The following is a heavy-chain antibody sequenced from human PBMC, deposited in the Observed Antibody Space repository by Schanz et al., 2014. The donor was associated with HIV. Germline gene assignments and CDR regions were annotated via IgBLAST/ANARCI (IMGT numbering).Heavy chain of an antibody. Sequence: QVLLVQSGAEVKKPGASVKVSCKASGYTFTSYDINWVRQATGQGLEWMGWLNPNSGNTGYAQKFQGRVIMTRNTSISTAYMELSSLRSEDTAIYYCATAPSRRGQSSGWYTYFDYWGQGTLVAVSS. CDR3: ATAPSRRGQSSGWYTYFDY. CDR2: LNPNSGNT. CDR1: GYTFTSYD. J-gene: IGHJ4*02. D-gene: IGHD6-19*01. V-gene: IGHV1-8*01.